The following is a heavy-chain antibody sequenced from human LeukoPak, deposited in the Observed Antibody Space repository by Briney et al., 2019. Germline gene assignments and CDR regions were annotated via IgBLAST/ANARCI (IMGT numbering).Heavy chain of an antibody. V-gene: IGHV3-23*01. Sequence: GGTLRLSCAASGFTFSSYGMIWVRQAPGKGLEWVSGISGSGGSTYLADSVKGRFTISRDNSKNTLYLHMNSLRAEDTAVYYCAKEASTVLMMYTIIGAFDPWGQGTLVTVSS. J-gene: IGHJ5*02. CDR2: ISGSGGST. CDR1: GFTFSSYG. CDR3: AKEASTVLMMYTIIGAFDP. D-gene: IGHD2-8*01.